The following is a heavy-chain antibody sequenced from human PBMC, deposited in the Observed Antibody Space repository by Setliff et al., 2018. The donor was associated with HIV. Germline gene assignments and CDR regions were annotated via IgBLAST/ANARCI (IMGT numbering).Heavy chain of an antibody. D-gene: IGHD4-17*01. V-gene: IGHV4-38-2*02. Sequence: SETLSLTCTVSGYSISSRYYWGWIRQPPGKGLEWIGSVYHTGSTYYNPSLKSRVTMSADTSKNQFSLKLSSVTAADTAVYYCARDPPGYGDSNDYWGQGTLVTVS. J-gene: IGHJ4*02. CDR1: GYSISSRYY. CDR2: VYHTGST. CDR3: ARDPPGYGDSNDY.